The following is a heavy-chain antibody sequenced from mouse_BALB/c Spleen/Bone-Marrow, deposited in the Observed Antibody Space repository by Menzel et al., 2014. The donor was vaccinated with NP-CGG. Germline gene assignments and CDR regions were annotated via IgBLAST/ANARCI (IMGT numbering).Heavy chain of an antibody. CDR3: ARDSLYYGSSYWYFDV. Sequence: EVQLQQSGGGLVQPGGSLRLSCATSGSTFTDYYMSWVRQPPGKALEWLGFIRNKANGYTTEYSASVKGRFTISRDNSQSILYLQMNTLRAEDSATYYCARDSLYYGSSYWYFDVWGAGTTVTVSS. J-gene: IGHJ1*01. CDR1: GSTFTDYY. V-gene: IGHV7-3*02. D-gene: IGHD1-1*01. CDR2: IRNKANGYTT.